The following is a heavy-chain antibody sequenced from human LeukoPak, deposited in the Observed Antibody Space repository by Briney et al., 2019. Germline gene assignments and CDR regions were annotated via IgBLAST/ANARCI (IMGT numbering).Heavy chain of an antibody. V-gene: IGHV4-61*10. D-gene: IGHD3-22*01. CDR1: GDSLSSGIYY. CDR2: IYPTGST. CDR3: ARVGDTSGYYYFLDY. J-gene: IGHJ4*02. Sequence: SETLSLTCTVSGDSLSSGIYYWSWIRQPAGKGLEWIGRIYPTGSTNYNPSLKSRVTISVDTSKNQFSLKLSSVTAADTAVYYCARVGDTSGYYYFLDYWGQGTLVTVSS.